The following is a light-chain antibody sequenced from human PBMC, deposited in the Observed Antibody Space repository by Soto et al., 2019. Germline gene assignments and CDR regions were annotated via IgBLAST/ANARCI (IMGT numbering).Light chain of an antibody. V-gene: IGKV1-5*03. CDR3: QEYNSYPGT. CDR1: QSISSW. J-gene: IGKJ1*01. Sequence: DIQMTQSPSTLSASVGDRVTITCRASQSISSWLAWYQKKPGKAPKLLIYLASSLESGVPSRFSGSGSGTDFTLTISSLEPDDLETYYCQEYNSYPGTVGQGTKVEIK. CDR2: LAS.